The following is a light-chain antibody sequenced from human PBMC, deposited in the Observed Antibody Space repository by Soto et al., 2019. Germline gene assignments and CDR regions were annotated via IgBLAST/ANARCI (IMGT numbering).Light chain of an antibody. CDR3: SSYTSRSTLDYV. Sequence: QSALTQPASVSGSPGQSITISCTGTGSDVGGYNYVSWYQQHPGKAPKLMIYEVSNRPSGVSNRFSGSKSGNTAFLTISGLQAEDEADYYCSSYTSRSTLDYVFGSGTKVTVL. CDR2: EVS. J-gene: IGLJ1*01. CDR1: GSDVGGYNY. V-gene: IGLV2-14*01.